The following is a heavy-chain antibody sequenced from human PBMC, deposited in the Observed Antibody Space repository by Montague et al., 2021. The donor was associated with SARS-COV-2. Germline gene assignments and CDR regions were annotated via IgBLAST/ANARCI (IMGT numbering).Heavy chain of an antibody. CDR3: ARGRIEVSMIVVVLTGASYYMGV. J-gene: IGHJ6*03. V-gene: IGHV4-34*01. CDR2: INNSGST. CDR1: GGSFSGHY. D-gene: IGHD3-22*01. Sequence: SETLSLTCAVYGGSFSGHYWSWIRQPPGKGLEWIGEINNSGSTNYNPSLKSRVTISVDTSKNQFSLKLHSVTAADTAVYYCARGRIEVSMIVVVLTGASYYMGVWGKGTTVTVS.